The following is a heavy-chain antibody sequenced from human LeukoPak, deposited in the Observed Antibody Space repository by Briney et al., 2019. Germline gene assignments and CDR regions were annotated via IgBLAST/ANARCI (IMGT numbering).Heavy chain of an antibody. D-gene: IGHD2-2*01. Sequence: PETLSLTCAVYGGSFSGYYWSWIRQPPGKGLEWIGEINHSGSTNYNPSLKSRVTISVDTSKNQFSLKLSSVTAADTAVYYCAREFSTSCSPADYWGQGTLVTVSS. V-gene: IGHV4-34*01. CDR1: GGSFSGYY. J-gene: IGHJ4*02. CDR2: INHSGST. CDR3: AREFSTSCSPADY.